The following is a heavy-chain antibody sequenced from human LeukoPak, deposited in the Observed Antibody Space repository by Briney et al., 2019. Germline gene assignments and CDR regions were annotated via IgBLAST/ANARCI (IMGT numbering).Heavy chain of an antibody. V-gene: IGHV3-30-3*01. CDR2: ISYDGSIK. CDR1: GFTFSGYA. J-gene: IGHJ4*02. CDR3: ARDLKDPFQYYFDY. Sequence: QPGRSLRLSCAASGFTFSGYAMNWVRQAPGKGLEWVAVISYDGSIKYYADSVKGRFTISRDNSKNTLYLQMNSLRAEDTAVYYCARDLKDPFQYYFDYWGQGTLVTVSS.